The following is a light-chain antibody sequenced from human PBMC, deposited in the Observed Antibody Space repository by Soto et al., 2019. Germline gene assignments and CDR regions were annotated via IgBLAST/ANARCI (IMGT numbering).Light chain of an antibody. CDR3: QQLNSYSTWS. CDR1: QDIHIY. J-gene: IGKJ1*01. V-gene: IGKV1-9*01. CDR2: TAS. Sequence: DIQLTQSPSFLSASVGDRVTVTCRASQDIHIYLAWYQQKPGKAPKLLIHTASTLQSGVPSRFSGSGSGTAFTLTISSLQPEDFATYYCQQLNSYSTWSFGQGTKVEIK.